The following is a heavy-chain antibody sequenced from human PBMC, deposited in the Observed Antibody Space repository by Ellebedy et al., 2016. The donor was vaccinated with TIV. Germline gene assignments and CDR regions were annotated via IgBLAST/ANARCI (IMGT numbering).Heavy chain of an antibody. D-gene: IGHD1-26*01. J-gene: IGHJ5*02. CDR2: ISGDSTDT. CDR1: GFTFSHYY. CDR3: ARNEISWGAFSP. V-gene: IGHV3-11*03. Sequence: GESLKISXVTSGFTFSHYYMSWIRQAPGRGLEWVSDISGDSTDTFYADSVKGRFTVSRDNAKNTLFLQMDSLRVDDTAFYFCARNEISWGAFSPWGQGSLVTVAS.